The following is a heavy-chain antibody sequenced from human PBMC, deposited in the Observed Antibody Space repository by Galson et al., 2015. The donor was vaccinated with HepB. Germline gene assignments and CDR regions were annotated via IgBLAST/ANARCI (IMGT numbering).Heavy chain of an antibody. CDR1: GFTFSDYY. D-gene: IGHD5-12*01. CDR2: ISSSSSYT. V-gene: IGHV3-11*06. CDR3: ARVGIRGYSGQAPAPGYFDY. Sequence: SLRLSCAASGFTFSDYYMSWIRQAPGKGLEWVSYISSSSSYTNYADSVKGRFTISRDNAKNSLYLQMNSLRAEDTAVYYCARVGIRGYSGQAPAPGYFDYWGQGTLVTVSS. J-gene: IGHJ4*02.